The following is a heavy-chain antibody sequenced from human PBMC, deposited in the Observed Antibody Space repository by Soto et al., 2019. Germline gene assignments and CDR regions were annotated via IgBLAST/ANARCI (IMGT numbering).Heavy chain of an antibody. CDR2: ISYDGSNK. J-gene: IGHJ3*02. Sequence: PGGSLRLSCASSGFTFSSYGMHWVRQAPGKGLEWVAVISYDGSNKYYADSVKGRFTISRDNSKNTLYLQMNSLRAEDTAVYYCAKEDGGSSDAFDIWGQGTMVTVS. D-gene: IGHD1-26*01. CDR3: AKEDGGSSDAFDI. CDR1: GFTFSSYG. V-gene: IGHV3-30*18.